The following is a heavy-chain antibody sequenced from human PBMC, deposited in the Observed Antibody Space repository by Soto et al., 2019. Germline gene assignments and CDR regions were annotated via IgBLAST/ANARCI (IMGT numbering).Heavy chain of an antibody. CDR2: INSDASGT. Sequence: EVQLVESGGGLVQPGGSLRLSCAASGFTFSSYWMHWVRQVPGKGLVWVSRINSDASGTNYADSVKGRFTISRDNAKNTLYLQMNSLRAEDTAVYYCARQMTTVTRSWFDSWGQGTLVTVYS. D-gene: IGHD4-17*01. V-gene: IGHV3-74*01. CDR1: GFTFSSYW. CDR3: ARQMTTVTRSWFDS. J-gene: IGHJ5*01.